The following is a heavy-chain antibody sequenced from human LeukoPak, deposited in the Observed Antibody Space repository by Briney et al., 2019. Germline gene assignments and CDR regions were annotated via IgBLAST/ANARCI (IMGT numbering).Heavy chain of an antibody. V-gene: IGHV1-2*02. D-gene: IGHD2-2*01. J-gene: IGHJ5*02. Sequence: GASVKVSCKASGYTFNVYYIHWVRQAPGQGLEWMAWISPNSGGTDYAHKFQGRVTMTRDTSISTAYMELSRLRSDDTAVYYCATYNVKPAAMSSDWFDPWGQGTLVTVSS. CDR3: ATYNVKPAAMSSDWFDP. CDR1: GYTFNVYY. CDR2: ISPNSGGT.